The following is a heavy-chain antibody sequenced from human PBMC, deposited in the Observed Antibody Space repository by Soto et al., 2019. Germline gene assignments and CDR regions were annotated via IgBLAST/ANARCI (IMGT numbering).Heavy chain of an antibody. V-gene: IGHV4-59*01. CDR1: GGSISSYY. Sequence: SETLSLTFTVSGGSISSYYWSWIRQPPGKGLEWIGYIYYSGSTNYNPSLKSRVTISVDTSKNQFSLKLSSVTAADTAVYYCARAQYYDILTGYYDYYYGMDVWGQGTTVT. J-gene: IGHJ6*02. D-gene: IGHD3-9*01. CDR2: IYYSGST. CDR3: ARAQYYDILTGYYDYYYGMDV.